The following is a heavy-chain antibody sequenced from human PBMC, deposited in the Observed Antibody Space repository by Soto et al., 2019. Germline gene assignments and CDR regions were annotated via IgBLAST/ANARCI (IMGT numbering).Heavy chain of an antibody. D-gene: IGHD3-22*01. Sequence: SVKVSCKASGYTFTSYAMHWVRQAPGQRLEWMGWINAGNGNTKYSQKFQGRVTITRDTSASTAYMELSSLRSEDTAVYYCARQVVTEYGMDVWGQGTTVTVSS. V-gene: IGHV1-3*01. CDR2: INAGNGNT. CDR1: GYTFTSYA. J-gene: IGHJ6*02. CDR3: ARQVVTEYGMDV.